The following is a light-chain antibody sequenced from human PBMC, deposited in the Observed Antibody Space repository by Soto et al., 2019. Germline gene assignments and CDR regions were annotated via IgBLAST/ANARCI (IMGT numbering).Light chain of an antibody. CDR3: QQAESFPIT. CDR2: GAS. CDR1: QGISTW. J-gene: IGKJ5*01. Sequence: DVQVNQYPSTLLASVRDKGTITCRASQGISTWLAWYQQKAGKAPNLLIYGASNLHSGVPSRFSGSGSGTNFTLTISSLQPEDFASYYCQQAESFPITFGEGTRLEIK. V-gene: IGKV1-12*01.